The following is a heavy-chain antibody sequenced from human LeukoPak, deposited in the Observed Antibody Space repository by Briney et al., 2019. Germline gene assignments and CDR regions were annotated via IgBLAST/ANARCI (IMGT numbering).Heavy chain of an antibody. CDR1: GFTFSTYA. D-gene: IGHD3-22*01. V-gene: IGHV3-23*01. J-gene: IGHJ4*02. CDR2: ISGSGGST. Sequence: PGGSLRLSCAASGFTFSTYAMSWVRQAPGKGLEWVSAISGSGGSTYYADSVKGRFTISRDNSKNTLYLQMNSLRAEDTAVYYCAKALDYYDTSGFDYWGQGTLVTVSS. CDR3: AKALDYYDTSGFDY.